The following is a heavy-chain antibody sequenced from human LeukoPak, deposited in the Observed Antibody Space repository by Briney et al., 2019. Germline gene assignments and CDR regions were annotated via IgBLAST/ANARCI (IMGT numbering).Heavy chain of an antibody. CDR3: ARMTTVYSIQH. J-gene: IGHJ1*01. D-gene: IGHD4-11*01. Sequence: SETLSLTCTVSDYSISSGYYWGWIRQPPGKGLEWIGSIYHSGSTYYNPSLKSRVTISVDTSKNQFSLKLSSVTAADTAVYYCARMTTVYSIQHWGQGTLVTVSS. V-gene: IGHV4-38-2*02. CDR1: DYSISSGYY. CDR2: IYHSGST.